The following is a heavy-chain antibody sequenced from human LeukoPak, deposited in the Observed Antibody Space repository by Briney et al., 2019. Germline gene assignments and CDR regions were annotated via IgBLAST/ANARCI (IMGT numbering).Heavy chain of an antibody. CDR2: IYSGGST. D-gene: IGHD5-12*01. J-gene: IGHJ3*02. V-gene: IGHV3-66*01. CDR3: ARDREWLRPPDAFDI. CDR1: EFSVGSNY. Sequence: PGGSLRLSCAASEFSVGSNYMTWVRQAPGKGLEWVSLIYSGGSTYYADSVKGRFTISRDNSKNTLYLQMNSLRAEDTAVYYCARDREWLRPPDAFDIWGQGTMVTVSS.